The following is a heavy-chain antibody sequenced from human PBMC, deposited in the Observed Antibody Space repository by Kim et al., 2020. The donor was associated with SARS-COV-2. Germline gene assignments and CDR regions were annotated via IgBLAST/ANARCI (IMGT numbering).Heavy chain of an antibody. Sequence: VKGLFTITRDKSKNTLYQQMNSLRAEDTAVYYCAKELYYYSSGSSYYFDYWGQGTLVTVSS. J-gene: IGHJ4*02. CDR3: AKELYYYSSGSSYYFDY. V-gene: IGHV3-30*02. D-gene: IGHD3-10*01.